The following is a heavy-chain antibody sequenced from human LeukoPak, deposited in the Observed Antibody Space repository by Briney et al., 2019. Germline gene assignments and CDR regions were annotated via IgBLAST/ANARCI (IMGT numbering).Heavy chain of an antibody. Sequence: PGRSLRLSCAASGFTFSSYAMHWVRQAPGKGLEWVAVISYDGSNKYYADSVKGRFTIPRDNSKNTLYLQMNSLRAEDTAVYYCARDAVTISRSSHPNYGMDVWGKGTTVTVSS. CDR1: GFTFSSYA. V-gene: IGHV3-30*04. CDR3: ARDAVTISRSSHPNYGMDV. CDR2: ISYDGSNK. D-gene: IGHD3-9*01. J-gene: IGHJ6*04.